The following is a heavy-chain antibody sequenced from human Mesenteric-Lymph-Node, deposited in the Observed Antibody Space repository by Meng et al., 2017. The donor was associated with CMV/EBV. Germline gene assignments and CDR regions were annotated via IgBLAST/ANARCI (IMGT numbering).Heavy chain of an antibody. D-gene: IGHD3-10*01. CDR1: GFTFSDYA. Sequence: GESLKISCVASGFTFSDYAMSWVRQVPGKGLEWVSSINSDGATTYYADSVRGRFTISRDNSKDTLYLQMSSLRAEDTAVYYCAKKEVYYASGRSPFDYWGQGKLVTVSS. CDR3: AKKEVYYASGRSPFDY. J-gene: IGHJ4*02. V-gene: IGHV3-23*01. CDR2: INSDGATT.